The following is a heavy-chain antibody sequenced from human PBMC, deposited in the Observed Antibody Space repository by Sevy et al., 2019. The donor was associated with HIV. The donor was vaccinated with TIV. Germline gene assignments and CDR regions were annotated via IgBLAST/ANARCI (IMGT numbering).Heavy chain of an antibody. CDR3: ARHCTGSSCSHAFDI. J-gene: IGHJ3*02. CDR2: INHSGGT. CDR1: GGSFSGYY. D-gene: IGHD2-15*01. V-gene: IGHV4-34*01. Sequence: SETLSLTCAVYGGSFSGYYWSWIRQPPGKGLEWNGEINHSGGTNYNPSLKSRVTISVDTSKNQISLKVNSVTAADTAVFYCARHCTGSSCSHAFDIWGQGTRVTVSS.